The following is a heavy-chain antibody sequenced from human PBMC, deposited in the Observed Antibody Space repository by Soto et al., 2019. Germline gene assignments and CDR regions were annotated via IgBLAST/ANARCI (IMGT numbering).Heavy chain of an antibody. CDR2: ISSNGGST. J-gene: IGHJ6*02. D-gene: IGHD3-3*01. CDR1: GFTFGSYA. V-gene: IGHV3-64D*08. Sequence: GGSLRLSCAGSGFTFGSYAMHWVRQAPGKGLEYVSAISSNGGSTYYADSVKGRFTISRDNSKNTLYLQMSSLRAEDTAVYYCVKSTAYYDFWSGYYGQDYYGMDVWGQGTTVTVSS. CDR3: VKSTAYYDFWSGYYGQDYYGMDV.